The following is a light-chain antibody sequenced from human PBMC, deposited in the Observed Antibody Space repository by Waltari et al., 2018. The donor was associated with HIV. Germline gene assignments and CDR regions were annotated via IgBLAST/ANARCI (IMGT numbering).Light chain of an antibody. V-gene: IGLV2-14*01. CDR3: SSYTSSSTLDV. J-gene: IGLJ1*01. CDR2: EVN. CDR1: RGDVGCSTY. Sequence: QSALTQPASVSGSPGQSITLSCPGPRGDVGCSTYVSWYQQYPGKAPKLIIYEVNNRPSGVSDRFSGSKSGNTASLTISGLQAEDEADYYCSSYTSSSTLDVFGTGTEVTVL.